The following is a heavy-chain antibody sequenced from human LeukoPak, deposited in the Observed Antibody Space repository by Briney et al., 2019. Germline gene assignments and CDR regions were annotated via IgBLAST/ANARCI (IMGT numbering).Heavy chain of an antibody. J-gene: IGHJ4*02. CDR1: GYTFTSYG. V-gene: IGHV1-18*01. CDR2: ISDYNGNT. Sequence: ASVKVSCKASGYTFTSYGISWVRQAPGQGLEWMGWISDYNGNTNYAQKLQGRVTMTTDTSTSTAYMELRSLRSDDTAVYYCARGSRYSSGWDPIDYWGQGTLVTVSS. CDR3: ARGSRYSSGWDPIDY. D-gene: IGHD6-19*01.